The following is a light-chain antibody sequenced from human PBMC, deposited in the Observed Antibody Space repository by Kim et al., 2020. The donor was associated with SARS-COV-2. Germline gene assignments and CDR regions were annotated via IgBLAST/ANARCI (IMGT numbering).Light chain of an antibody. CDR1: QSVLYSSNNKNY. V-gene: IGKV4-1*01. CDR3: QQYYSTPLT. Sequence: DIVMTQSPDSLAVSLGERATINCKSSQSVLYSSNNKNYLAWYQQKPGQPPTLLIYWASTRESGVPDRFSGSGSGTDFTLTISSLPAEDVAVYYCQQYYSTPLTFGGGTKVDIK. J-gene: IGKJ4*01. CDR2: WAS.